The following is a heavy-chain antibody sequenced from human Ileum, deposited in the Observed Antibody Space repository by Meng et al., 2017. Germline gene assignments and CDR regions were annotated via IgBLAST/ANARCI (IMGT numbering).Heavy chain of an antibody. V-gene: IGHV4-38-2*02. CDR2: TFHGGTT. CDR3: ARGHLDY. Sequence: SETLSLTCSVSGYSIGNNYSWGWIRRAPGKGLEWIGTTFHGGTTYYNPSLNGRVTLSMDTSKNQFFLELKSVTAADTAVYYCARGHLDYWGQGILVTVSS. CDR1: GYSIGNNYS. J-gene: IGHJ4*02.